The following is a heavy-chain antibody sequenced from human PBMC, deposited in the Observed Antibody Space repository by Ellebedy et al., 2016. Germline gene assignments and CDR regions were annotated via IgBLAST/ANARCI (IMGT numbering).Heavy chain of an antibody. CDR1: GLPFSTFF. CDR3: RQGHYADY. J-gene: IGHJ4*02. V-gene: IGHV3-23*01. Sequence: GESLKISXAVSGLPFSTFFMSWVRQAPRKGLEWVATISANGNKRDLADSVQGRFTISRDNFRNTLHLQMNNLRGEDTAVYYCRQGHYADYWGQGTLVTVSS. CDR2: ISANGNKR. D-gene: IGHD2-2*01.